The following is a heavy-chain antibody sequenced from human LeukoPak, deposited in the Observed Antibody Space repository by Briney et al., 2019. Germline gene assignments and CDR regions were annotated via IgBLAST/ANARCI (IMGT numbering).Heavy chain of an antibody. CDR2: IYHSGST. D-gene: IGHD4-23*01. CDR1: GYSISSGYY. V-gene: IGHV4-38-2*02. J-gene: IGHJ4*02. Sequence: SETLSLTCTVSGYSISSGYYWGWIRQPPGKGLEWIGSIYHSGSTYYNPSLKSRVTISVDTSKNQFSLKLSSVTAADTAVYYCARGTTVVTPGIDYWGQGTLVTVSS. CDR3: ARGTTVVTPGIDY.